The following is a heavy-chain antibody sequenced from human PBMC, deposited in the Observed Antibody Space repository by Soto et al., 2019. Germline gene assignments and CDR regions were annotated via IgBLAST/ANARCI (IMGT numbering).Heavy chain of an antibody. V-gene: IGHV3-23*04. CDR3: AKDRQPDGFWPFDH. CDR1: GFTFSTYT. CDR2: IYGGGDGI. Sequence: EVQLVESGGGLVQPGGSLRLSCVTSGFTFSTYTMSWVRQAPGQGLEWLSGIYGGGDGISYADSAKGGFTISRDNSKNTLYLQMNSLRSDDTARYYCAKDRQPDGFWPFDHWGRGTLVIVSS. J-gene: IGHJ4*02. D-gene: IGHD3-3*01.